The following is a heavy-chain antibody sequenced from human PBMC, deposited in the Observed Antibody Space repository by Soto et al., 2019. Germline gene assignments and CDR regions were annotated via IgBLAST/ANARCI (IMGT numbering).Heavy chain of an antibody. Sequence: QVQLQQWGAGLLKPSETLTLTCTVYGGSFSGNYWSWIRQPPGMGLEWIGEISHSGSGTNYNPSLKSLVTISVDTSKNQISLKLSSVTAADTAMYYCARGLLPGGNTFYYDYWGQGTLVSVSS. CDR2: ISHSGSGT. CDR1: GGSFSGNY. J-gene: IGHJ4*02. V-gene: IGHV4-34*01. CDR3: ARGLLPGGNTFYYDY. D-gene: IGHD2-15*01.